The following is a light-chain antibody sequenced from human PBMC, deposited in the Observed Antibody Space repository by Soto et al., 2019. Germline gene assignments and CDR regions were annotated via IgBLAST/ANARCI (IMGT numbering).Light chain of an antibody. CDR3: CSYTRLSSVV. CDR1: SSDVGGYNH. Sequence: QSALTQPASVSGSPGQSITISCTGTSSDVGGYNHVSWYQHPPGRAPKLILFGVSDRPSGVSHRFSGSKAGNTASLTISGLQAEDEADYYCCSYTRLSSVVYGGGTTLTV. J-gene: IGLJ2*01. CDR2: GVS. V-gene: IGLV2-14*01.